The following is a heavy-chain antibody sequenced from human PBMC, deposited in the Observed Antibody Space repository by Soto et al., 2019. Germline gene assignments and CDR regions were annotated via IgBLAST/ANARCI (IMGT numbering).Heavy chain of an antibody. J-gene: IGHJ4*02. V-gene: IGHV4-39*01. CDR2: IYYSGST. Sequence: QLQLQESGPGLVKPSETLSLTCTVSGGSISSSSYYWGWIRQPPGKGLEWIGSIYYSGSTYYNPSLKSRVTISVDTSKNQFSLKLSSVTAADTAVYYCARVRVGGNVDYWGQGTLVTVSS. D-gene: IGHD2-15*01. CDR1: GGSISSSSYY. CDR3: ARVRVGGNVDY.